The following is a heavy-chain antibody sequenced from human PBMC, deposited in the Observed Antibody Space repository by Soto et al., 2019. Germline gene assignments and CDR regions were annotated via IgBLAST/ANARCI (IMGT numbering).Heavy chain of an antibody. CDR1: GFTFGDYA. J-gene: IGHJ6*02. CDR2: VRSKAYGGTS. CDR3: SRYTYPSRYSYYGMDV. Sequence: EVQVVESGGDLVKPGQSLRLSCTASGFTFGDYAMSWFRQAPGKGLEWVGVVRSKAYGGTSDYAASVKGRFTISRDDSKSIAYLQMNTLRTEDTAVYYCSRYTYPSRYSYYGMDVWGHGTTVTVSS. D-gene: IGHD2-2*01. V-gene: IGHV3-49*05.